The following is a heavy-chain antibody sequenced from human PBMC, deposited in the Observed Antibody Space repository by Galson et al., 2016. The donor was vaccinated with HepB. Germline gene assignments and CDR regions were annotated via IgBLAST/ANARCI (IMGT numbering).Heavy chain of an antibody. CDR1: GYRFRDYD. V-gene: IGHV1-2*02. Sequence: SVKVSCRASGYRFRDYDVSWVRQAPGQGLEWMGLINTLSGDTKFAQNFQGSVTMTRDTSITTAYLDLRRLTSADTAVYWCVRGAVSSSSYDFWGQGTLVTVSS. D-gene: IGHD6-13*01. J-gene: IGHJ4*02. CDR3: VRGAVSSSSYDF. CDR2: INTLSGDT.